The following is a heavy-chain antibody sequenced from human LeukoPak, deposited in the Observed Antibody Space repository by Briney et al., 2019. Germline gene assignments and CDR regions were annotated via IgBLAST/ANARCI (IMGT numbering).Heavy chain of an antibody. Sequence: PSETLSLTCTVSGGSISSTTYYWGWIRRPPGKGLEWIGSIYYSGSTYYNPSLKSRVTVSVDTSKNQFSLNLRSVTAADTAVYYCVRGSTLRHYQYWGQGTLVTVSS. V-gene: IGHV4-39*01. J-gene: IGHJ4*02. CDR1: GGSISSTTYY. CDR3: VRGSTLRHYQY. D-gene: IGHD3-16*01. CDR2: IYYSGST.